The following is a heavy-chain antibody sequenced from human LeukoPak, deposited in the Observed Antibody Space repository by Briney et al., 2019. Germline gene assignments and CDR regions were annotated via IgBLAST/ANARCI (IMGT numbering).Heavy chain of an antibody. V-gene: IGHV4-59*12. D-gene: IGHD3-16*02. CDR2: IYYSGSS. Sequence: SETLSLTCTVSGGSISSYYWNWIRQPPGKGLEWIGYIYYSGSSNYNPSLKSRVTISVDTSKNQFSLKLSSVTAADTAVYYCAREGPRREFGKLIVGFRGWLDPWGQGTLVTVSS. J-gene: IGHJ5*02. CDR3: AREGPRREFGKLIVGFRGWLDP. CDR1: GGSISSYY.